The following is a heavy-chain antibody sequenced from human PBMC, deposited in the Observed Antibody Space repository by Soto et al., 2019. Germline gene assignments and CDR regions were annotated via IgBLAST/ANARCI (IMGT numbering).Heavy chain of an antibody. D-gene: IGHD4-17*01. CDR2: ISNSGNT. V-gene: IGHV4-4*07. CDR3: GRESGEARDYEAY. CDR1: GGPVMSYR. Sequence: CSGSGGPVMSYRARSIRQPGGEGLGRIGRISNSGNTQYSPSLKRRVTVSVDTSMNQFYLNLYSVTAADSAVYFCGRESGEARDYEAYWGQGTRVTVSS. J-gene: IGHJ4*02.